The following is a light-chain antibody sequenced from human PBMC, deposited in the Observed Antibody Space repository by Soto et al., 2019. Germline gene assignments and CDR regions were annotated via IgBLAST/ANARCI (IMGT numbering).Light chain of an antibody. CDR2: EGT. CDR3: CSYGGNAFFAI. CDR1: NSDIGSYIL. V-gene: IGLV2-23*01. J-gene: IGLJ2*01. Sequence: QSVLTQPASVSGSPGQSITISCTGTNSDIGSYILVSWYQQHPGKVPRLMIYEGTKRPSGVSNRFSGSRSGNTASLTISGLQAEDEADYYCCSYGGNAFFAIFGGGTKLTVL.